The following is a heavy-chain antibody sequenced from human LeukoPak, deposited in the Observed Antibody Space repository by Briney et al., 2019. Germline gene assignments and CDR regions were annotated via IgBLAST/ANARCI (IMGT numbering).Heavy chain of an antibody. V-gene: IGHV3-30*18. J-gene: IGHJ6*02. Sequence: PGRSLRLSCAASGFTFSSYGMHWVRQAPGKGLEWVAVISYDGSNKYYADSVKGRFTISRDNSKNTLYLQMNSLRAEDTAVYYCANHYYGWGSYPYYYGMDVWGQGTTVTVSS. CDR2: ISYDGSNK. CDR1: GFTFSSYG. CDR3: ANHYYGWGSYPYYYGMDV. D-gene: IGHD3-10*01.